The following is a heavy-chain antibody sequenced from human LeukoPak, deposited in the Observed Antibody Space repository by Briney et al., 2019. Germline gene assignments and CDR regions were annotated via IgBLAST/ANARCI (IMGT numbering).Heavy chain of an antibody. CDR1: GGSISRYY. D-gene: IGHD6-13*01. V-gene: IGHV4-59*08. Sequence: SETLSLTCTVSGGSISRYYWSWIQQPPGKGLEWIGYIYYSGSTNYNPSLKSRVTKSLDTSKNQFSLKLSSVTVADTAVYYCASLAAGGTAYWGQGTLVTVSS. J-gene: IGHJ4*02. CDR2: IYYSGST. CDR3: ASLAAGGTAY.